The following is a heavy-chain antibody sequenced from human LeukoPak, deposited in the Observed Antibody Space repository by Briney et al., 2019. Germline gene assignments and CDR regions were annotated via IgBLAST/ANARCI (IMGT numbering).Heavy chain of an antibody. Sequence: SETLSLTCAVYSGSFSGYYWSWIRQPPGKGLEWIGEINHSGSTNYNPSLKSRVTISVDTSKNQFSLKLSSVTAADTAVYYCARHIVVVVAAVDYGMDVWGQGTTVTVSS. J-gene: IGHJ6*02. CDR2: INHSGST. D-gene: IGHD2-15*01. V-gene: IGHV4-34*01. CDR1: SGSFSGYY. CDR3: ARHIVVVVAAVDYGMDV.